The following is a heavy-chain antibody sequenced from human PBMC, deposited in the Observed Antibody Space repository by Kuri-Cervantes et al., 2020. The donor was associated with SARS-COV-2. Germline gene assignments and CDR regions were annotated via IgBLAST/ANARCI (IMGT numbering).Heavy chain of an antibody. J-gene: IGHJ4*02. D-gene: IGHD6-19*01. V-gene: IGHV4-59*01. CDR1: GGSISSYY. CDR3: AREWYSSGWYFDY. Sequence: SETLSLTCTVSGGSISSYYWSWIRQPPGKGLEWIGYIYYSGSTNYNPSLKSRVTISVDTSKNQFSLKLSSVTAADTAVYYCAREWYSSGWYFDYWGQGTLVTVYS. CDR2: IYYSGST.